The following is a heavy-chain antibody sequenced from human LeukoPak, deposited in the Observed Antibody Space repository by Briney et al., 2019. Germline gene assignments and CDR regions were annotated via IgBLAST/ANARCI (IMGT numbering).Heavy chain of an antibody. V-gene: IGHV3-23*01. J-gene: IGHJ6*03. CDR3: ARTRFYYYNMDV. D-gene: IGHD4-17*01. CDR1: GFTFSSHA. Sequence: PGGSLRLSCAASGFTFSSHAMSWVRQAPGKGLEWVSVMSASGDSTYHAESVKGRFTISRDNSKDTLFLQMNSLRGEDTAVYYCARTRFYYYNMDVWGKGTTVTVSS. CDR2: MSASGDST.